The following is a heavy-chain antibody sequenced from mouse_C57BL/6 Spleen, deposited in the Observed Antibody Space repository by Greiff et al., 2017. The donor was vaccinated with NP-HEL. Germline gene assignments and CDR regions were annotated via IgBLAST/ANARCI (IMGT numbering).Heavy chain of an antibody. CDR1: GFAFSSYC. D-gene: IGHD1-1*02. CDR2: IYPGNGDT. Sequence: VQLQQSVAELVRPGASVKFSCTASGFAFSSYCMHWVKRRPGKGLEWIGQIYPGNGDTKYNRKFKGKATLTADKSSNTAYMQLSSLTSEDSAIYFCAREEPYGAPDYWGQGTTLTVSS. J-gene: IGHJ2*01. V-gene: IGHV1-80*01. CDR3: AREEPYGAPDY.